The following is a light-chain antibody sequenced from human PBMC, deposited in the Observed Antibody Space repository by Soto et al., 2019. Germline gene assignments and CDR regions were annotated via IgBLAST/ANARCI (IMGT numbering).Light chain of an antibody. J-gene: IGLJ2*01. Sequence: NFMLTQPHSVSESPGKTVTISCTRSSGSIASNYVQWYQQRPGSAPTTVIYEDNQRPSGVPDRFSGSIDSSSNSASLTISGLKTEDEADYYWQSYDSSNRVGFGGGTKLTVL. CDR1: SGSIASNY. CDR2: EDN. CDR3: QSYDSSNRVG. V-gene: IGLV6-57*04.